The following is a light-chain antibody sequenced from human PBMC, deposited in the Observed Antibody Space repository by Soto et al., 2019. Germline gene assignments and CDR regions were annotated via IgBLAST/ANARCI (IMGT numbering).Light chain of an antibody. Sequence: EIVLTQSPGTLSLSPGERATLSCRARQSVSSSYLAWYHQKPGQAPRRLIYGASSRATVIPDRFSGSGYGTDFTLTISRLEPEDFAVYSCQQYGTSPITFGQGTRLEIK. V-gene: IGKV3-20*01. CDR3: QQYGTSPIT. CDR2: GAS. CDR1: QSVSSSY. J-gene: IGKJ5*01.